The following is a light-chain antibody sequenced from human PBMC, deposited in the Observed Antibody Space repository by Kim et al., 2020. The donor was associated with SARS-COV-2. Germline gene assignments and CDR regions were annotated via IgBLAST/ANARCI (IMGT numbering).Light chain of an antibody. J-gene: IGLJ2*01. CDR1: DSNIGFTS. CDR3: GSWDVRLDIGL. V-gene: IGLV1-51*01. CDR2: DND. Sequence: QSALTQSPSVSAAPGQRVTISCAGSDSNIGFTSLSWYQQVPGATPKLLIYDNDKRPSGIPDRFSGSKTGTSGTLAISDLQTGDEADYFCGSWDVRLDIGLFGGGTQLTVL.